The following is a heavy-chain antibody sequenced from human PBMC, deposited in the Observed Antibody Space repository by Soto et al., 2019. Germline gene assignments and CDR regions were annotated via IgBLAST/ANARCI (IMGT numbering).Heavy chain of an antibody. CDR2: INPNSGGT. V-gene: IGHV1-2*04. D-gene: IGHD6-19*01. CDR3: ARNIAVAGTHYYGMDV. CDR1: GYTFTGYY. Sequence: GASVKVSCKASGYTFTGYYMHWVRQAPGQGLEWMGWINPNSGGTNYAQKFQGWVTMTRDTSISTAYMELSRLRSDDTAVYYCARNIAVAGTHYYGMDVWGQGTTVTVSS. J-gene: IGHJ6*02.